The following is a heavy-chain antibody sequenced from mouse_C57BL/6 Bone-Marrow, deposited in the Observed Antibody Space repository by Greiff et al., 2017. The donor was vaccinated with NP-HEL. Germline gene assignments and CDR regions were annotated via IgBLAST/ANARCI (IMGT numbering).Heavy chain of an antibody. CDR3: ARRGYGSSYWYFDV. D-gene: IGHD1-1*01. CDR2: IYPRSGNT. V-gene: IGHV1-81*01. Sequence: VKVVESGAELARPGASVKLSCKASGYTFTSYGISWVKQRTGQGLEWIGEIYPRSGNTYYNEKFKGKATLTADKSSSTAYMELRSLTSEDSAVYFCARRGYGSSYWYFDVWGTGTTVTVSS. CDR1: GYTFTSYG. J-gene: IGHJ1*03.